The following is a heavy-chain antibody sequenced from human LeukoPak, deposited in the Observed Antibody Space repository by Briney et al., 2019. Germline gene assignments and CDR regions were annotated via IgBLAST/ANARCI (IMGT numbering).Heavy chain of an antibody. J-gene: IGHJ6*02. V-gene: IGHV4-34*01. CDR2: INHSGST. CDR3: ARVSLGYCSGGSCYTLSYYYYYGMDV. CDR1: GGSFSGYY. Sequence: SETLSLTCAVYGGSFSGYYWSWIRQPPGKGLEWIGEINHSGSTNYNPSLKSRVTISVGTSKNQFSLKLSSVTAADTAVYYCARVSLGYCSGGSCYTLSYYYYYGMDVWGQGTTVTVSS. D-gene: IGHD2-15*01.